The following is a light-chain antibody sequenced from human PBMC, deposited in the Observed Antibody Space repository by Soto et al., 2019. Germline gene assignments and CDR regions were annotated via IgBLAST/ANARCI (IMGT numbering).Light chain of an antibody. V-gene: IGKV1-5*03. Sequence: DIQMTQSPSTLSASVGDRVTITCRASQSISSWLAWYQQKPGKAPKLLIYKASSLESGVPSRFSGSGSATEFTLTISSLQPDDFATYYCQQYRGTFGQGTKVEIK. CDR1: QSISSW. J-gene: IGKJ1*01. CDR2: KAS. CDR3: QQYRGT.